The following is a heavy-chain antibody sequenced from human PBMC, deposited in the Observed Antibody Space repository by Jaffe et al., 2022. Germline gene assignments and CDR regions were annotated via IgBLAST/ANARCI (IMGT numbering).Heavy chain of an antibody. CDR1: GFTFSSYA. V-gene: IGHV3-23*01. CDR3: ANCPVGGSGSYYGYVPYYYYYYMDV. J-gene: IGHJ6*03. D-gene: IGHD3-10*01. Sequence: EVQLLESGGGLVQPGGSLRLSCAASGFTFSSYAMSWVRQAPGKGLEWVSAISGSGGSTYYADSVKGRFTISRDNSKNTLYLQMNSLRAEDTAVYYCANCPVGGSGSYYGYVPYYYYYYMDVWGKGTTVTVSS. CDR2: ISGSGGST.